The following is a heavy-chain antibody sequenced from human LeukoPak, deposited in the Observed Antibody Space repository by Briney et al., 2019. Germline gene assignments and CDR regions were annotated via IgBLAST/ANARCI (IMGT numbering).Heavy chain of an antibody. CDR2: IYHSGST. CDR3: AGLGYCSSTSCYTDTLLYGMDV. CDR1: GYSISSGYY. V-gene: IGHV4-38-2*02. D-gene: IGHD2-2*02. J-gene: IGHJ6*02. Sequence: SETLSLTCTVSGYSISSGYYWGWIRQPPGKGLEWIGSIYHSGSTYYNPSLKSRVTISVDTSKNQFSLKLSSVTAADTAVYYCAGLGYCSSTSCYTDTLLYGMDVWGQGTTVTVSS.